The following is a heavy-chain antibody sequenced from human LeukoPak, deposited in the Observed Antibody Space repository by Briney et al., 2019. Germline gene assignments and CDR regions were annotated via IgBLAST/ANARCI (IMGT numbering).Heavy chain of an antibody. CDR1: GYTFTSYA. V-gene: IGHV7-4-1*02. J-gene: IGHJ4*02. D-gene: IGHD2-8*01. CDR2: INTNTGNP. CDR3: ASFFCINGVCYYLDY. Sequence: ASVKVSFKASGYTFTSYAMGWVRQAPGHGLEWMGWINTNTGNPTYAQGFTGRFVFSLDTSVSTAYLQISSLEAEDTAVYYCASFFCINGVCYYLDYWGQGTLVTVSS.